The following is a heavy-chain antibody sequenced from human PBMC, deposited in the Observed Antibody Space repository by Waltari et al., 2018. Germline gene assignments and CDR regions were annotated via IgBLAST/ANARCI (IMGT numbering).Heavy chain of an antibody. Sequence: QVQLVQSGAEVKKPGASVKVSCKASGYTFTSYYMHWVRQAPGQGLEWMGIINPSGGRTSYAQKFQGRVTMTRDTSTSTVYMELSSLRSEDTAVYYCARVYCGGDCSYGMDVWGQGTTVTVSS. CDR3: ARVYCGGDCSYGMDV. CDR2: INPSGGRT. J-gene: IGHJ6*02. V-gene: IGHV1-46*01. D-gene: IGHD2-21*01. CDR1: GYTFTSYY.